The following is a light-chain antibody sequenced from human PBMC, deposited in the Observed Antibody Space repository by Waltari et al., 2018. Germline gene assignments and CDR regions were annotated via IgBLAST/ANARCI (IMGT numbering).Light chain of an antibody. Sequence: IVLTQSPGTLSLSPGDRATVSCRASQSVSSSYLSWYQQKPGQTPRLLIYGAATRASGISHRFSGSGSATDFILTISRLEPEESAVYFCQQYGNSPLTFGGGTKVEIK. J-gene: IGKJ4*01. V-gene: IGKV3-20*01. CDR3: QQYGNSPLT. CDR1: QSVSSSY. CDR2: GAA.